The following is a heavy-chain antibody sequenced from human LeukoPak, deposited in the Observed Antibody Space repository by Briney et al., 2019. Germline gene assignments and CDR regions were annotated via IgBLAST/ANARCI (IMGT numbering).Heavy chain of an antibody. V-gene: IGHV3-21*01. Sequence: PGGSLRLSCAASGFTFSSYSMNWVRQAPGKGLEWVSSISSSSSYIYYADSVKGRFTISRDNAKNSLNLQMNSLTAEDTAVYYCAREKLKEGFDYWGQGTLVTVSS. CDR3: AREKLKEGFDY. J-gene: IGHJ4*02. CDR1: GFTFSSYS. CDR2: ISSSSSYI.